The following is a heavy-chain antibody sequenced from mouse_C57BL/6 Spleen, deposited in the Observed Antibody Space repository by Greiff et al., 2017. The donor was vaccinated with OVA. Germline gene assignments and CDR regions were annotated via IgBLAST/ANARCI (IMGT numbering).Heavy chain of an antibody. CDR3: AREGSNYAWYFDV. D-gene: IGHD2-5*01. Sequence: VQLQQSGPELVKPGASVKISCKASGYTFTDYYMNWVKQSHGKSLEWIGDINPNNGGTSYNQKFKGKATLTVDKSSSTAYMELRSLTSEDSAVYYGAREGSNYAWYFDVWGTGTTVTVSS. J-gene: IGHJ1*03. CDR1: GYTFTDYY. V-gene: IGHV1-26*01. CDR2: INPNNGGT.